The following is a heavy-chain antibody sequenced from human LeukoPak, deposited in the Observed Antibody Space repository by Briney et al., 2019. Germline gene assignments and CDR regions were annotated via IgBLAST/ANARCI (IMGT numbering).Heavy chain of an antibody. V-gene: IGHV3-23*01. D-gene: IGHD1-26*01. J-gene: IGHJ4*02. CDR3: AKETKLYSGSYYDGFDY. CDR2: ISGSGGTT. Sequence: PGGSLRLSCAASGFTFTNYAMSWVRQAPGKGLEWVSAISGSGGTTYYADSVKGRFTISRDNSKNTLYLQMNSLRAEDTAVYYCAKETKLYSGSYYDGFDYWGQGTLVTVSS. CDR1: GFTFTNYA.